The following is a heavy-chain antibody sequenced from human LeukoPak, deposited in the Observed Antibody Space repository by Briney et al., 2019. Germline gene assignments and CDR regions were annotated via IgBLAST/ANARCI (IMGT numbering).Heavy chain of an antibody. CDR2: IYYSGST. V-gene: IGHV4-59*01. D-gene: IGHD3-22*01. CDR3: ASDSSGYYFNY. CDR1: GGSISSYY. J-gene: IGHJ4*02. Sequence: SETLSLTCTVSGGSISSYYWSWIRQPPGKGLEWIGYIYYSGSTNYNPSLKSRVTISVDTSKNQFSLKLSSVTAADTAVYYCASDSSGYYFNYWGQGTLVTVSS.